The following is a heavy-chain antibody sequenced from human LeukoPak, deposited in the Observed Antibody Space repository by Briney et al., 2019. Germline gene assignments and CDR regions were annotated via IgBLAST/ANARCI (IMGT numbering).Heavy chain of an antibody. Sequence: SETLSLTCAVSGYSISSGYDWGWIRQPPGKGLEWIGSIYHSGSTYYNPSLKSRVTISVDTSKNQFSLKLSSVTAADTAVYYCARPIYYYDSSGYYSRYAFDIWGQGTMVTVSS. CDR3: ARPIYYYDSSGYYSRYAFDI. D-gene: IGHD3-22*01. CDR1: GYSISSGYD. V-gene: IGHV4-38-2*01. CDR2: IYHSGST. J-gene: IGHJ3*02.